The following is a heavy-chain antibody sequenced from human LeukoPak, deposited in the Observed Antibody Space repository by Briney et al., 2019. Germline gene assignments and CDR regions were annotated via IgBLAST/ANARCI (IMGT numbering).Heavy chain of an antibody. CDR1: GFTFSSYW. CDR3: ASGGLRSFSVDY. D-gene: IGHD3-16*01. J-gene: IGHJ4*02. Sequence: GSLRLSCAASGFTFSSYWMHWVRQAPGKGLVWVSHINSDGSSTNYADSVKGRFTISRDNAKNTLYLQMNSLRAEDAAVYYCASGGLRSFSVDYWGQGTLVTVSS. V-gene: IGHV3-74*01. CDR2: INSDGSST.